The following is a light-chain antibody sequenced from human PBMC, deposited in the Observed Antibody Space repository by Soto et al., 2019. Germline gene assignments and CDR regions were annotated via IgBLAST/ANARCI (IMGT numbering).Light chain of an antibody. V-gene: IGKV3-20*01. CDR1: QSVGRNY. J-gene: IGKJ4*01. CDR3: TQYASSPLT. CDR2: AAS. Sequence: EIVLTQSPGTLSLSPGERATLSCRASQSVGRNYLAWYQQKPGQAPRLLFHAASNRATGIPDRFSGSGSGTDFILTISRLEPEDFSVYYCTQYASSPLTFGGGTKVDIK.